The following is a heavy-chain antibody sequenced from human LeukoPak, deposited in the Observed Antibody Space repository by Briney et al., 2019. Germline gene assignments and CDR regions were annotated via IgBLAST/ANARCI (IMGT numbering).Heavy chain of an antibody. CDR3: ARGPITAAFDY. D-gene: IGHD5-12*01. CDR1: GYAFAGYY. J-gene: IGHJ4*02. V-gene: IGHV1-2*02. Sequence: ASVKVSCKASGYAFAGYYMHWFRQAPGQGLEWMGWINPDNGGSGDAQKFQGRVTLTRDTSVNTVYMELTRLRSDDTAMYYCARGPITAAFDYWGQGTLVTVSS. CDR2: INPDNGGS.